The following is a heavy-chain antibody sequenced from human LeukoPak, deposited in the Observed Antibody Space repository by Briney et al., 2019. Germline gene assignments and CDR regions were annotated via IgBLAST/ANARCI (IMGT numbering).Heavy chain of an antibody. CDR3: ARHIYSSSWYEGLYGMDV. D-gene: IGHD6-13*01. CDR1: GGSISSSSYY. J-gene: IGHJ6*02. Sequence: SETLSLTCTVSGGSISSSSYYWGWIRQPPGKGLEWIGSSYYSGSTYYNPSRKSRVTISVDTSKNHFSLKLSSVTAADTAVYYCARHIYSSSWYEGLYGMDVWGQGTTVTVSS. V-gene: IGHV4-39*01. CDR2: SYYSGST.